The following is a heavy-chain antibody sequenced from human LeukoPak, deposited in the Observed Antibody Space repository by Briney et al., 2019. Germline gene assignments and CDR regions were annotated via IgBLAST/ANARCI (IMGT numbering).Heavy chain of an antibody. CDR3: ARGGYCSSTSCYSFYSSPFDY. CDR2: IKQDGSEK. V-gene: IGHV3-7*01. J-gene: IGHJ4*02. Sequence: GGSLRLSCAASGFTFSSYAMHWVRQAPGKGLEWVANIKQDGSEKYYVDSVKGRFTISRDHAKTSLYLQMNSLRAEDTAVYYCARGGYCSSTSCYSFYSSPFDYWGQGTLVTVSS. D-gene: IGHD2-2*01. CDR1: GFTFSSYA.